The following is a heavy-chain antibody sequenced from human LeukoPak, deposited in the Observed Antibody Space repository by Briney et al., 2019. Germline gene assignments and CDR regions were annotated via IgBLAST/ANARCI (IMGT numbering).Heavy chain of an antibody. Sequence: GGSLRLSCAASGFTFSSYSMDWVRQAPGKGLEWVSSISSSSSYIYYADSVKGRFTISRDNAKNSLYLQMNSLRAEDTALYYCATVVPSRYYYDSSGYVDYWGQGTPVTVSS. CDR1: GFTFSSYS. J-gene: IGHJ4*02. CDR2: ISSSSSYI. CDR3: ATVVPSRYYYDSSGYVDY. D-gene: IGHD3-22*01. V-gene: IGHV3-21*04.